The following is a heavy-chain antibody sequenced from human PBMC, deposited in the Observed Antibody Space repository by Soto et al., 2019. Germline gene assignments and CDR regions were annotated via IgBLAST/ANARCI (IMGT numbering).Heavy chain of an antibody. CDR1: GFTFSNYA. Sequence: GGSLRLSCAASGFTFSNYAMNWVRQAPGKGLEWVSTISGGGGSTYYADSVKGRFTISRDNSKNTLYLQMNSLRAEDTAVYYCAKGGYCSGGSCFFDPWGQGTLVTVSS. CDR3: AKGGYCSGGSCFFDP. CDR2: ISGGGGST. J-gene: IGHJ5*02. D-gene: IGHD2-15*01. V-gene: IGHV3-23*01.